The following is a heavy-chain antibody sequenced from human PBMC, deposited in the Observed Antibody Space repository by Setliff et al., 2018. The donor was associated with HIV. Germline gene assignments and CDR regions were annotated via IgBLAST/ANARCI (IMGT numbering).Heavy chain of an antibody. V-gene: IGHV1-2*02. CDR3: ARERITMIVRWFDP. D-gene: IGHD3-22*01. CDR2: INPNSGGT. Sequence: ASVKVSCKASGYTFTGYYMHWVRQAPGQGLEWMGWINPNSGGTNYAQKFQGRVTMTRDTSISTAYMEPSRLRSDDTAVYYCARERITMIVRWFDPWGQGTLVTVSS. CDR1: GYTFTGYY. J-gene: IGHJ5*02.